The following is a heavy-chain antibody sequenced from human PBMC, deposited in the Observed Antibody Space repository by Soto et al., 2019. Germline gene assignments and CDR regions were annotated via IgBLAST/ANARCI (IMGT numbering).Heavy chain of an antibody. CDR2: INPNSGGT. Sequence: ASVKVSCKASGYTFTGYYMHWVRQAPGQGLEWMGWINPNSGGTNYAQKFQGWVTMTRDTSISTAYMELSRLRSDDTAVYYCARYGRSGWSEWAFDIWGQGTMVTVSS. CDR3: ARYGRSGWSEWAFDI. CDR1: GYTFTGYY. J-gene: IGHJ3*02. V-gene: IGHV1-2*04. D-gene: IGHD6-19*01.